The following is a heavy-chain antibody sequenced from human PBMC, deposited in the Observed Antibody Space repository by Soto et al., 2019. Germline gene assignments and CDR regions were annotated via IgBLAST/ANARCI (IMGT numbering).Heavy chain of an antibody. J-gene: IGHJ4*02. V-gene: IGHV3-15*01. Sequence: VGSLRLSCSASGFTFKSHAMHWVRQAPGKGLEWVGRIKSKTDGGTTDYAAPVKGRFTISRDDSKNTLYLQMNSLKTEDTAVYYCTTVQWELEAEDYWGQGTLVTVSS. CDR1: GFTFKSHA. D-gene: IGHD1-26*01. CDR3: TTVQWELEAEDY. CDR2: IKSKTDGGTT.